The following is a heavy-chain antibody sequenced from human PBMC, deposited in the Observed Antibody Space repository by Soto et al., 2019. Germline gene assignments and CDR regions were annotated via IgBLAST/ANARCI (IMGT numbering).Heavy chain of an antibody. D-gene: IGHD3-22*01. Sequence: GESLIRASAASWFTFIGSAMHWVRQSSGKGLDWVGRIRSKANSYATAYAASVKGRFTISRDDSKNTAYLQMNSLKTEDTAVYYCRVYSSGYSTEPVGPDYWGQGTLVTVSS. CDR2: IRSKANSYAT. CDR1: WFTFIGSA. CDR3: RVYSSGYSTEPVGPDY. V-gene: IGHV3-73*01. J-gene: IGHJ4*02.